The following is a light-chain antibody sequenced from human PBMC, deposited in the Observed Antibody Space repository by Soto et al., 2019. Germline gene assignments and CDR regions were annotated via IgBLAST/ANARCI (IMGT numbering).Light chain of an antibody. CDR1: QSVSSS. Sequence: EIVVTQSPATLSVSPVERVTLSCMASQSVSSSLAWYQQRPGQAPRLLIYDTSTRAPGIAARFSGSGSGTEFTLTISSLQSEDVAVYYCQQYVHWPPGTFGQGTRLEIK. CDR3: QQYVHWPPGT. V-gene: IGKV3-15*01. CDR2: DTS. J-gene: IGKJ5*01.